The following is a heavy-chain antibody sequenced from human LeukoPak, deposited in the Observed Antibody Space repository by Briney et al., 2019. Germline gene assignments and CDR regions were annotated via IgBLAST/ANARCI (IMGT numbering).Heavy chain of an antibody. V-gene: IGHV3-15*01. CDR2: IKSKTDGGTT. CDR3: TAVRGSSYQYFQR. Sequence: GGSLRLSCASSGFTFTNAWMSWVRQAPGKGLEWVGRIKSKTDGGTTDYAAPVKGRFTISRDDSKTTLYLQMNSLKSEDTAVYYCTAVRGSSYQYFQRWGQGTLVTVSS. D-gene: IGHD6-13*01. J-gene: IGHJ1*01. CDR1: GFTFTNAW.